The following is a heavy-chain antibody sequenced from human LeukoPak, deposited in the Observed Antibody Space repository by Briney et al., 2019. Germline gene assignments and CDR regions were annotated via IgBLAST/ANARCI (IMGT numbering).Heavy chain of an antibody. Sequence: SETLSLTCTVSGGSISRYYWSWIRQPAGKGLEWIGRIYTSGSTDYNPSLKSRVTISKDTSKNEFSLKLSSVTAADTAVYYCARDSPPAYCSGGSCYFDYWGQGTLVTVSS. D-gene: IGHD2-15*01. CDR2: IYTSGST. J-gene: IGHJ4*02. CDR1: GGSISRYY. CDR3: ARDSPPAYCSGGSCYFDY. V-gene: IGHV4-4*07.